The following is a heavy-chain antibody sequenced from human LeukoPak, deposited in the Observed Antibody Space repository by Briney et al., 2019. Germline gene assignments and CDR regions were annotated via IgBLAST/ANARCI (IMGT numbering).Heavy chain of an antibody. V-gene: IGHV3-33*01. CDR3: ARGGMTANNIDY. CDR2: IWYDGSNK. CDR1: GFTFSSYG. Sequence: GGSLSLSCAASGFTFSSYGMHWVRQAPGKGLEWVAIIWYDGSNKYYTDSVKGRFTNSRDNSKNMLYLQMSSLRAEDTGVYYCARGGMTANNIDYWGQGTLVTVSS. D-gene: IGHD2-21*02. J-gene: IGHJ4*02.